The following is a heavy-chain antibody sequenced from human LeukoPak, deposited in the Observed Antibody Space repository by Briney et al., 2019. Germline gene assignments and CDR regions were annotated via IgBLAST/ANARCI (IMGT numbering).Heavy chain of an antibody. Sequence: GGSLRLSCAASGFPFSSYEMNWVRQAPGKGLEWVSFILSSGTTTYYADSVKGRFTISRDNAKNSLYLQMSSLRAEDTAVYYCARSRGAGPAAYFDYWGQGTLITVSS. CDR1: GFPFSSYE. J-gene: IGHJ4*02. CDR2: ILSSGTTT. CDR3: ARSRGAGPAAYFDY. V-gene: IGHV3-48*03. D-gene: IGHD6-19*01.